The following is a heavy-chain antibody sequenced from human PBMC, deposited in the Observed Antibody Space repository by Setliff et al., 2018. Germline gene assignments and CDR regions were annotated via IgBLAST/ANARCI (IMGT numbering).Heavy chain of an antibody. CDR3: ARGFDVCGGGACYTDGPYYFDY. J-gene: IGHJ4*02. V-gene: IGHV4-39*01. CDR2: IYYSGGT. Sequence: SETLSLTCTVSGGSISTKNYYWGWIRQPPGKGLEWIGNIYYSGGTYYSPSLKSRVTISVDTSENQFSLKLSSVAAADTAVYYCARGFDVCGGGACYTDGPYYFDYWGLGTLVTVSS. CDR1: GGSISTKNYY. D-gene: IGHD2-21*02.